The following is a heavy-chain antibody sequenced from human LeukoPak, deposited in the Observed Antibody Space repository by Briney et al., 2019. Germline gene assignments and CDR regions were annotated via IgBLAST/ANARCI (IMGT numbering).Heavy chain of an antibody. Sequence: ASETLSLTCTVSGGSISTTHFYWGWIRQPPGKGLEWIGTIYYSGSTYYHPSLKSRVSMSVDTSKNQFSLKLTSVTAADTAVYFCFGGVTIFGVAHFFDSWGQGTLATVSS. CDR2: IYYSGST. D-gene: IGHD3-3*01. J-gene: IGHJ4*02. CDR3: FGGVTIFGVAHFFDS. V-gene: IGHV4-39*07. CDR1: GGSISTTHFY.